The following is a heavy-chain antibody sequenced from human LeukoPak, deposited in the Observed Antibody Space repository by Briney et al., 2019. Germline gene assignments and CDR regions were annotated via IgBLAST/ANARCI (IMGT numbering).Heavy chain of an antibody. CDR1: GYTFTGYY. J-gene: IGHJ4*02. CDR3: ARPHVYYDFWSGSYPLDY. V-gene: IGHV1-2*02. CDR2: INPNSGGT. D-gene: IGHD3-3*01. Sequence: ASAKVSCKASGYTFTGYYMHWVRQAPGQGLEWMGWINPNSGGTNYAQKFQGRVTMTRDTSISTAYMELSRLRSDDTAVYYCARPHVYYDFWSGSYPLDYWGQGTLVTVSS.